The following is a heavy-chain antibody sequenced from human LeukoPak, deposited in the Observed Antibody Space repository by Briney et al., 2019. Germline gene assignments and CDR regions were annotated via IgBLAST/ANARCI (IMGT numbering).Heavy chain of an antibody. Sequence: GGSLILSCAASGFTFSSYDMHWVRQAPGKGLEWVAVIWYDGSKEYYAESVKGRFTISRDNSNNTLYLQMSGLRVDDTAVYYCARAPGGYSGYDPLDYWGQGTLVTVSS. CDR3: ARAPGGYSGYDPLDY. V-gene: IGHV3-33*01. J-gene: IGHJ4*02. CDR1: GFTFSSYD. CDR2: IWYDGSKE. D-gene: IGHD5-12*01.